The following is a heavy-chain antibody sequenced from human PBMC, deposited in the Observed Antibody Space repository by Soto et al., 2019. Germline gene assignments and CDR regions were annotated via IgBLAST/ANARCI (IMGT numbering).Heavy chain of an antibody. CDR1: GDSITTATY. CDR2: IYHTGTT. J-gene: IGHJ4*02. V-gene: IGHV4-39*01. Sequence: QLQLQESGPGLVQPSETLSLTCAVSGDSITTATYWGWIRQPPGKGLQWIGSIYHTGTTYYTPSLESRVFISVDSYKNQFSLKLNAVTAADTAVYYCARLQSHFGSVTYYIDYWGQGTLVTVSS. D-gene: IGHD3-10*01. CDR3: ARLQSHFGSVTYYIDY.